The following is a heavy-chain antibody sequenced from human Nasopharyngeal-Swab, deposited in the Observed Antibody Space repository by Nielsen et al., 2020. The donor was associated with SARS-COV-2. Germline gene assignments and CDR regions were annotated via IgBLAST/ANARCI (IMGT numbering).Heavy chain of an antibody. CDR3: ARDEIGGRVDY. V-gene: IGHV4-61*01. CDR2: VYYSGRT. Sequence: SETLSLTCTVSGGSVSSGSYYWSWIRQPPGKGLEWIGYVYYSGRTNCNPSLKSRVTISVDTSKNQFSLNLSSVTAADTAAYYCARDEIGGRVDYWGQGTLVTVSS. J-gene: IGHJ4*02. CDR1: GGSVSSGSYY. D-gene: IGHD2-21*01.